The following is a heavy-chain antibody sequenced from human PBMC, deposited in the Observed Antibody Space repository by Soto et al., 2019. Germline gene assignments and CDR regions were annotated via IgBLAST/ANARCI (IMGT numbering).Heavy chain of an antibody. V-gene: IGHV4-34*01. J-gene: IGHJ4*02. CDR1: GQSFSGHS. Sequence: QVQLQQWGAGLVKPSETLSLSCAVYGQSFSGHSWAWIRQPPGKGLEWIGEINESGSTYYNPSLKSRVTISTDTSKNQFSLKLSSVSTADTAAYFCARESGIVALPGELEDVNYDYWGQGPLVNVAS. CDR3: ARESGIVALPGELEDVNYDY. CDR2: INESGST. D-gene: IGHD1-1*01.